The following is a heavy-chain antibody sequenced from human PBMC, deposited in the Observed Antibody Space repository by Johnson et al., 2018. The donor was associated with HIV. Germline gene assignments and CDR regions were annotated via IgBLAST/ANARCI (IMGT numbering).Heavy chain of an antibody. CDR1: GFTFDDYG. Sequence: VQLVESGGGVVRPGGSLRLSCAASGFTFDDYGMSWVRQAPGKGLEWVSGINWNGGSTGYADSVKGRFTISRDNSKNTLYLQINTLKVGDTAMYYCAKTISGFYLYDAFDIWGQGTMVTVSS. D-gene: IGHD5-12*01. CDR3: AKTISGFYLYDAFDI. V-gene: IGHV3-20*04. CDR2: INWNGGST. J-gene: IGHJ3*02.